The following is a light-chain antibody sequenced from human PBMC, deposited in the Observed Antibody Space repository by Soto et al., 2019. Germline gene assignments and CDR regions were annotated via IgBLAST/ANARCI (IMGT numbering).Light chain of an antibody. J-gene: IGLJ1*01. CDR2: EVT. V-gene: IGLV2-14*01. Sequence: QSVLTQSASVSGFAGQSITISCTGTSSDVGGYNHVSWYQIHPGKAPKLIIYEVTSRPSGVSYRFSGSKSGNSASLTISGLQAEDEADYYCSSYASSSSYVFGGGTKVTVL. CDR3: SSYASSSSYV. CDR1: SSDVGGYNH.